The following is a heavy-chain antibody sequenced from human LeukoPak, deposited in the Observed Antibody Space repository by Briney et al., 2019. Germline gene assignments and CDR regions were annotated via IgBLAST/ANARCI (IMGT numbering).Heavy chain of an antibody. Sequence: GGSLRLSCAASGFTFSSYAMHWVRQAPGKGLEWVAVISYDGSNKYYTDSVKGRFTISRDNSKNTLFLQMNSLRVEDTAVYYCAKHPGDFTGIVNYYYMDVWGKGTTVTVSS. CDR1: GFTFSSYA. J-gene: IGHJ6*03. V-gene: IGHV3-30*18. D-gene: IGHD1-26*01. CDR2: ISYDGSNK. CDR3: AKHPGDFTGIVNYYYMDV.